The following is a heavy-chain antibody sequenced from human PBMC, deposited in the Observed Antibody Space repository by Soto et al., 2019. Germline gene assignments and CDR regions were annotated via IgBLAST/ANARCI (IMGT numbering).Heavy chain of an antibody. J-gene: IGHJ4*02. D-gene: IGHD3-10*01. CDR2: IYYSGTT. V-gene: IGHV4-59*01. Sequence: SETLSLTCTVSGGSISGYYWSWFRQPPGKGLEWIAYIYYSGTTNHNPSLKSRVAISVDTSKNQFSLKLSSVTAAHTAVYYCARHYGSGTYPLDFWGQGTLVTVS. CDR1: GGSISGYY. CDR3: ARHYGSGTYPLDF.